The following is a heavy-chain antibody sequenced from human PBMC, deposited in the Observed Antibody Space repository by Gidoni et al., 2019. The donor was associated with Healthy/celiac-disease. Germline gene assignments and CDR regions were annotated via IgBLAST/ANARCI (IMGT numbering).Heavy chain of an antibody. Sequence: QVQLQESGPGLVKPSETLSLTCTVSGGSISSYYWSWIRQPPGKGLEWIGYIYYSGSTNYNPSLKSRVTISVDTSKNQFSLKLSSVTAADTAVYYCARGLGLGGDFDYWGQGTLVTVSS. J-gene: IGHJ4*02. CDR2: IYYSGST. D-gene: IGHD1-26*01. V-gene: IGHV4-59*01. CDR1: GGSISSYY. CDR3: ARGLGLGGDFDY.